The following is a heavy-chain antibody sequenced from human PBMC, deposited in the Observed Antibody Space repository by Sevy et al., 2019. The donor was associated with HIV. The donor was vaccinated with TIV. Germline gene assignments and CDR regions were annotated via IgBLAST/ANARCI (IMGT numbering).Heavy chain of an antibody. Sequence: GGSLRLSCAASGFTFSSYAMSWVRQAPGKGLEWVSGISGSGGSTYYADSVKGRFTISRDNSKNTLYLQMNSLRAEDTAVYFCAKDQKYHSSGWYAFDIWGQGTMVTVSS. J-gene: IGHJ3*02. CDR3: AKDQKYHSSGWYAFDI. CDR1: GFTFSSYA. D-gene: IGHD3-22*01. CDR2: ISGSGGST. V-gene: IGHV3-23*01.